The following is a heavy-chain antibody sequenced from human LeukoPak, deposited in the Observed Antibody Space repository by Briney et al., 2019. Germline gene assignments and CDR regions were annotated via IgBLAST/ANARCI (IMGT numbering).Heavy chain of an antibody. V-gene: IGHV4-59*12. Sequence: PSETLSLTCTVSGGSISNYYWSWIRQPPGKGLEWIGYISYSGSTNYNPSLKSRVTISVDTSKDQFSLKLSSVTAADTAVYYCATDYYGGNPGIWGQGTMVTVSS. CDR3: ATDYYGGNPGI. D-gene: IGHD4-23*01. J-gene: IGHJ3*02. CDR1: GGSISNYY. CDR2: ISYSGST.